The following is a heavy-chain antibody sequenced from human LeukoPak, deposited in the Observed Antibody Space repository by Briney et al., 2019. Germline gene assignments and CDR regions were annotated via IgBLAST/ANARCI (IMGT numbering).Heavy chain of an antibody. V-gene: IGHV3-66*01. CDR3: ARSGSYYVEDY. Sequence: GGSLRLSCAASGFTVSSNYMSWVRQAPGKGLEWVSLIYSGGSTYYADSVKGRFTISRDNSKNTLYLQMNSLRAEDTAVYYCARSGSYYVEDYWGQGTLVTVSS. CDR2: IYSGGST. D-gene: IGHD1-26*01. CDR1: GFTVSSNY. J-gene: IGHJ4*02.